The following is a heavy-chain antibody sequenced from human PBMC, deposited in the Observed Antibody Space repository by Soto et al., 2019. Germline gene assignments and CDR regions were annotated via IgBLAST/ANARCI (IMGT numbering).Heavy chain of an antibody. J-gene: IGHJ4*02. V-gene: IGHV3-23*01. Sequence: GGSLRLSCAASGFTFSSYAMSWVRQAPGKGLEWVSAISGSGGSTYYADSVKGRFTISRDNSKNTLYLQMNSLRAEDTAVYYCAKGQEYCSGGSCYYSDYWGQGTLVTVSS. CDR1: GFTFSSYA. CDR3: AKGQEYCSGGSCYYSDY. D-gene: IGHD2-15*01. CDR2: ISGSGGST.